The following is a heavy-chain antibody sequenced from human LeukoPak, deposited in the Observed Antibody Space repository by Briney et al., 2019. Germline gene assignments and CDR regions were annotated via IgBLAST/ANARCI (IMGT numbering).Heavy chain of an antibody. CDR1: GDSISSYY. CDR2: IYYSGST. D-gene: IGHD6-6*01. Sequence: SETLSLTCTVSGDSISSYYWNWVRQPPGKGLEWIGYIYYSGSTNYNPSLKSRVTISVDTSKNQISLKLSSVTAADTAVYYCARSLSSIAVRSLNYWGQGTLVTVSS. J-gene: IGHJ4*02. CDR3: ARSLSSIAVRSLNY. V-gene: IGHV4-59*01.